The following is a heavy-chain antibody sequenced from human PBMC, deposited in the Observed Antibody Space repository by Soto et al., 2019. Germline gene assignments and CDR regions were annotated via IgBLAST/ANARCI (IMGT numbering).Heavy chain of an antibody. V-gene: IGHV4-31*03. Sequence: SETLSLTCTVSGGSISSGGYYWSWIRQHPGKGLEWIGYIYYSGSTYYNPSLKSRVTISVDTSKNQFSLKLSSVTAADTAVYYCARIPIAAAGRVLFDYWGQGTLVTVSS. CDR2: IYYSGST. D-gene: IGHD6-13*01. CDR3: ARIPIAAAGRVLFDY. CDR1: GGSISSGGYY. J-gene: IGHJ4*02.